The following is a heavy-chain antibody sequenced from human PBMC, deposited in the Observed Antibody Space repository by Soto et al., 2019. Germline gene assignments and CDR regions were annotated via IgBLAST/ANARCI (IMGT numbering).Heavy chain of an antibody. Sequence: EVQLLESGGGLVQPGGSLRLSCAASGFTFSSYAMSWVRQAPGKGLEWVSAMSGSGGSTYYADSVKGRFTISRDNSKNPLYLQMNSLRAEDTAVYYCAKGITKVRGVALPVDYWGQGTLVTVSS. CDR2: MSGSGGST. CDR1: GFTFSSYA. V-gene: IGHV3-23*01. CDR3: AKGITKVRGVALPVDY. J-gene: IGHJ4*02. D-gene: IGHD3-10*01.